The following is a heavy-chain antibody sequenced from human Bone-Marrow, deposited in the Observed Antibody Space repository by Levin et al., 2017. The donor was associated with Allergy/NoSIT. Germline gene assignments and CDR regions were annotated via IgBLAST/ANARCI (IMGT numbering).Heavy chain of an antibody. J-gene: IGHJ4*02. CDR2: VHNSGTT. Sequence: SETLSLTCTLSGGSISSFCWSWIRQPPGKGLEWIGYVHNSGTTDYNPSLKTRVTMSIDMSKNQFSLHLGAVTAADTAVYYCARGGSMINWEGSFDYWGQGTLVTVSS. D-gene: IGHD1-1*01. CDR1: GGSISSFC. CDR3: ARGGSMINWEGSFDY. V-gene: IGHV4-59*01.